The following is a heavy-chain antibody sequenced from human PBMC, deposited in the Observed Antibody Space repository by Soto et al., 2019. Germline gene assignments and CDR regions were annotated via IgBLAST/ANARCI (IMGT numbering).Heavy chain of an antibody. CDR2: IKWNGEST. CDR3: ARVVYYYDSRGYYPDY. CDR1: GFTFDDYG. V-gene: IGHV3-20*04. J-gene: IGHJ4*02. Sequence: GGSLRLSCAASGFTFDDYGMSWVRQAPGKGLEWVSSIKWNGESTGYADSVRGRFTISRDNAKNSLYLQMNSLRAEDTALYYCARVVYYYDSRGYYPDYWGLGTLVTVSS. D-gene: IGHD3-22*01.